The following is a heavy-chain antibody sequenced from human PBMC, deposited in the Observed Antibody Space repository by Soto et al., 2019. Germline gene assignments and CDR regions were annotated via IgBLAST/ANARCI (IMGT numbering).Heavy chain of an antibody. V-gene: IGHV1-69*13. CDR2: IIPILGPA. CDR1: AATFSSYA. CDR3: ARSRRYSSSWYKSYYGMDG. D-gene: IGHD6-13*01. Sequence: ASVKVSYKASAATFSSYAISWLRHAPGQGLEWMGGIIPILGPADYAQKFQGRVTITADESTGTAYMEMSSLRSEDTAVHYCARSRRYSSSWYKSYYGMDGWGRGTTVTVSS. J-gene: IGHJ6*02.